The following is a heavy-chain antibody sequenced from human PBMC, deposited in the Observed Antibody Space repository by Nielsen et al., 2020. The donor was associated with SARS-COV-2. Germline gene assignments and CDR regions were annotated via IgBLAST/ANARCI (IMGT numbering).Heavy chain of an antibody. J-gene: IGHJ4*02. V-gene: IGHV3-30-3*01. Sequence: GESLKISCAASGFTFSSYAMHWVRQAPGKGLEWVAVISYDGSNKYYADSVKGRFTISRDNSKNTLYLQMNSLRAEDTAVYYCARSRRGYSGYDLPYYWGRGTLVTVSS. CDR1: GFTFSSYA. CDR3: ARSRRGYSGYDLPYY. CDR2: ISYDGSNK. D-gene: IGHD5-12*01.